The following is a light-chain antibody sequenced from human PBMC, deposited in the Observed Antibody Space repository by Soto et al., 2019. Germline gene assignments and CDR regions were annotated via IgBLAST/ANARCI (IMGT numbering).Light chain of an antibody. CDR3: SSYTTSITVV. CDR2: EVS. CDR1: SSDVGGYNF. Sequence: QSVLAQPASVFGSPGQSITFSCTGTSSDVGGYNFVSWYQQHPGKAPKLMIYEVSSRPSGVSNRFSGSKSGNTASLTISGLQPEDEADYYCSSYTTSITVVFGTGTEVAAL. J-gene: IGLJ1*01. V-gene: IGLV2-14*03.